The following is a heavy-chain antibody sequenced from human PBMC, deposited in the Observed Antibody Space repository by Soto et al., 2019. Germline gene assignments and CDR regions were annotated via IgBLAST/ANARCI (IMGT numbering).Heavy chain of an antibody. D-gene: IGHD3-9*01. CDR3: ARAGRYFDWLLSNWFDP. CDR2: INAGNGNT. V-gene: IGHV1-3*01. CDR1: GYTFTSYA. J-gene: IGHJ5*02. Sequence: ASVKVSCKASGYTFTSYAMHWVRQAPGQRLEWMGWINAGNGNTKYSQKFQGRVTITRDTSASTAYMELSSLRSEDTAVYYCARAGRYFDWLLSNWFDPGGQGTLVTVSS.